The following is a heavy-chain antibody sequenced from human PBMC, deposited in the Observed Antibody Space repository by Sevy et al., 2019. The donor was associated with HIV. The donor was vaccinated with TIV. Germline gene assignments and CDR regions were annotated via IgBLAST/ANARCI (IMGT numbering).Heavy chain of an antibody. J-gene: IGHJ6*02. CDR2: ISSSGSTI. CDR3: ARVGFGDSSSWSHYYYYYGMDV. CDR1: GFTFSSYE. D-gene: IGHD6-13*01. Sequence: GGSLRLSCAASGFTFSSYEMNWVRQAPGKGLEWVSYISSSGSTIYYADSVKGRLTISRDNAKNSLYLQMICLRAEDTAVYYCARVGFGDSSSWSHYYYYYGMDVWGQGTTVTVSS. V-gene: IGHV3-48*03.